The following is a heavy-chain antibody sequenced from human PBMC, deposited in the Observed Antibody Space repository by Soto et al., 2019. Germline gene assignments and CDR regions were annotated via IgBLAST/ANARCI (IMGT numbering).Heavy chain of an antibody. V-gene: IGHV3-30*04. CDR3: ARGVRGKGYYYYYYYMDV. D-gene: IGHD3-10*01. Sequence: GGSLRLSCAASGFTFRNHAMHWVRQAPGKGLECLAVINHNGSNTIYGDSLKGRVTITRDTSMNTLYLHMNSLRSEDTAVYYCARGVRGKGYYYYYYYMDVWGKGTTVTVSS. CDR2: INHNGSNT. J-gene: IGHJ6*03. CDR1: GFTFRNHA.